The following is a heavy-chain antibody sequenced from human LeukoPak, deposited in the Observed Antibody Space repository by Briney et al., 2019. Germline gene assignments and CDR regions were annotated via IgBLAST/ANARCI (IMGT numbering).Heavy chain of an antibody. D-gene: IGHD6-13*01. V-gene: IGHV3-9*01. Sequence: GGSLRLSCAASGFTFDDYAMHWVRQAPGKGLEWVSGISWNSGSIGYADSVKGRFTISRDNAKNSLYLQMNSLRAEDTALYYCAKGVAAAGTPVWGQGTLVTVSS. CDR1: GFTFDDYA. CDR3: AKGVAAAGTPV. CDR2: ISWNSGSI. J-gene: IGHJ4*02.